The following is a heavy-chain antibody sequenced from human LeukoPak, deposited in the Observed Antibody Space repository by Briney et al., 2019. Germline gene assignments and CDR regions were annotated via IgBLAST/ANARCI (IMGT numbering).Heavy chain of an antibody. CDR3: ARDRPVTGGIDS. CDR2: IYSSGST. J-gene: IGHJ4*02. CDR1: GGSISSYY. D-gene: IGHD7-27*01. Sequence: SETLFLTCTVSGGSISSYYWSWIRQPPGKGLEWIGYIYSSGSTNYNPSLKSRVSISADTSKNQFSLKLSSVTAADTAMYYCARDRPVTGGIDSWGQGALVTVSS. V-gene: IGHV4-59*01.